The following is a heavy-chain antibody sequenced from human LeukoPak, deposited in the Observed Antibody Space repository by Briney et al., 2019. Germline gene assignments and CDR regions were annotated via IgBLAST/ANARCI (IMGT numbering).Heavy chain of an antibody. D-gene: IGHD6-13*01. CDR1: GGSISSYY. CDR2: IYYSGST. V-gene: IGHV4-59*01. CDR3: ARDFEGSSWSFDY. Sequence: SETLSLTCTVSGGSISSYYWSWIRQPPGKGLEWIGYIYYSGSTNYNPSLKSRVTTSVDTSKNQFSLKLSSVTAADTAVYYCARDFEGSSWSFDYWGQGTLVTVSS. J-gene: IGHJ4*02.